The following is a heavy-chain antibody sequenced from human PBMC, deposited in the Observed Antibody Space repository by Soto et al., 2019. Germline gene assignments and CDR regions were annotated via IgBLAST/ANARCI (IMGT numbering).Heavy chain of an antibody. J-gene: IGHJ3*02. V-gene: IGHV3-23*01. CDR3: SKAYYDDSSGPGAFDI. CDR2: ISGSGGST. CDR1: GFTFNSYA. Sequence: GGSLTLSCAASGFTFNSYAMSWVRQAPGKGLEWVSAISGSGGSTYYADSVKGQCTISRDNAKNTLYLQMKSLRAEDTAVYYCSKAYYDDSSGPGAFDIWGQGTMVTVSS. D-gene: IGHD3-22*01.